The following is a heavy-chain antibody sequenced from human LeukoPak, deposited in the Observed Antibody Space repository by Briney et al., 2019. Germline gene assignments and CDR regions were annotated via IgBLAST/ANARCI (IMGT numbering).Heavy chain of an antibody. CDR2: ISYDGSNK. CDR1: GFTFSSYA. D-gene: IGHD2-8*02. J-gene: IGHJ4*02. CDR3: ARTWWDTRKYYFDY. V-gene: IGHV3-30-3*01. Sequence: PGGSPRLSCAASGFTFSSYAMHWVRQAPGKGLEWVAVISYDGSNKYYADSVKGRFTISRDNSKNTLYLQMNSLRAEDTAVYYCARTWWDTRKYYFDYWGQGTLVTVSS.